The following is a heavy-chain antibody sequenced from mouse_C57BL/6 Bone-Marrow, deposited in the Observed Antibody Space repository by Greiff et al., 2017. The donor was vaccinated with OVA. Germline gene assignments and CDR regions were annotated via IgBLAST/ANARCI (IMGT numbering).Heavy chain of an antibody. D-gene: IGHD2-4*01. CDR2: INPSTGGT. Sequence: EVQRVESGPELVKPGASVKISCKASGYSFTGYYMHWVKQSSEKSLEWIGEINPSTGGTSYNQKFKGKATLTVDKSSSTAYMQLKSLTSEDSAVYYCARLGLRNWYFDVWGTGTTVTVSS. CDR3: ARLGLRNWYFDV. V-gene: IGHV1-43*01. CDR1: GYSFTGYY. J-gene: IGHJ1*03.